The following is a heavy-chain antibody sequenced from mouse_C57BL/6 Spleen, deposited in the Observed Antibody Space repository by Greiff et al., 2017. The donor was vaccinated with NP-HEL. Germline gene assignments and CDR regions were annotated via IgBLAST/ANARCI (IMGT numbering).Heavy chain of an antibody. CDR1: GYTFTSYW. Sequence: QVQLQQPGAELVMPGASVKLSCKASGYTFTSYWMHWVKQRPGQGLEWIGEIDPSDSYTNYNQKFKGKSTLTVDKSSRTAYMQLSSLTSEDSAVYYCARRGDWESYFDYWGQGTTLTVSS. V-gene: IGHV1-69*01. CDR3: ARRGDWESYFDY. D-gene: IGHD4-1*01. CDR2: IDPSDSYT. J-gene: IGHJ2*01.